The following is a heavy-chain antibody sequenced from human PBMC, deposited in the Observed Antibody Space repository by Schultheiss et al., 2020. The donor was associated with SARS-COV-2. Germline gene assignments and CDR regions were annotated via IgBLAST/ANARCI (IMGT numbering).Heavy chain of an antibody. CDR1: GFTFSSYW. CDR2: IKPDGSEK. J-gene: IGHJ4*02. CDR3: ARGSSHTRIAAAESDFDY. Sequence: GGSLRLSCAASGFTFSSYWMSWVRQAPGKGLEWVANIKPDGSEKFYVDSVKGRFTLSRDNAKNSLYLQMNSLRAEDTAVYYCARGSSHTRIAAAESDFDYWGQGTLVTVSS. V-gene: IGHV3-7*01. D-gene: IGHD6-13*01.